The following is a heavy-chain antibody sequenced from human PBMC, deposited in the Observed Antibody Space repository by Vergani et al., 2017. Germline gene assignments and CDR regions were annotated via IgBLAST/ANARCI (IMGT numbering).Heavy chain of an antibody. CDR2: IIPIFGTA. Sequence: QVQLVQSGAEVKKPGSSVKVSCKASGGTFSSYAISWVRQAPGQGLEWMGGIIPIFGTANYAQKFQGRVTITADESTSTAYMELSSLRSEETAVYYCASGIVVVPAPNYYYYYMDVWGKGTTVTVSS. CDR1: GGTFSSYA. V-gene: IGHV1-69*01. D-gene: IGHD2-2*01. J-gene: IGHJ6*03. CDR3: ASGIVVVPAPNYYYYYMDV.